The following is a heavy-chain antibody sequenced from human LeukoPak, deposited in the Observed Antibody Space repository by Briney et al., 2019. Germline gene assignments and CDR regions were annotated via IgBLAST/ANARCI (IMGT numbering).Heavy chain of an antibody. V-gene: IGHV1-8*03. D-gene: IGHD3-3*01. CDR3: ARGGRGYDFWSGPDY. CDR1: GYTFTSYD. Sequence: ASVKVSCKASGYTFTSYDINWVRQATGQGLEWMGWMNPNSGNTGYAQKFQGRVAITRNTSISTAYMELSSLRSEDTAVYYCARGGRGYDFWSGPDYWGQGTLVTVSS. J-gene: IGHJ4*02. CDR2: MNPNSGNT.